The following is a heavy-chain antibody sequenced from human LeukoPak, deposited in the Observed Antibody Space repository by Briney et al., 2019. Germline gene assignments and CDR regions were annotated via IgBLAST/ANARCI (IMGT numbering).Heavy chain of an antibody. Sequence: GGSLRLSCAASGFTFSSYWMHWVRQAPGKGLVWVSRINSDGSSTAYADSVKGRFTISRDNAKNTLYLQMNSLRAEDTAVYYCAKDTGYSSSWYNFDYWGQGTLVTVSS. J-gene: IGHJ4*02. CDR2: INSDGSST. CDR1: GFTFSSYW. CDR3: AKDTGYSSSWYNFDY. V-gene: IGHV3-74*01. D-gene: IGHD6-13*01.